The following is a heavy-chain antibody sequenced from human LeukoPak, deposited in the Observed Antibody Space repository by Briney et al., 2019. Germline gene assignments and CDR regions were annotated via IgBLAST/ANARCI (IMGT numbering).Heavy chain of an antibody. D-gene: IGHD3-3*01. J-gene: IGHJ4*02. CDR1: GGSFSGYY. CDR3: ARRHTIFGVVITSHPFDY. Sequence: SETLSLTWAVYGGSFSGYYWSWIRQPPGKGLEWIGEINHSGSTNYNPSLKSRVTISVDTSKNQFSLKLSSVTAADTAVYYCARRHTIFGVVITSHPFDYWGQGTLVTVSS. CDR2: INHSGST. V-gene: IGHV4-34*01.